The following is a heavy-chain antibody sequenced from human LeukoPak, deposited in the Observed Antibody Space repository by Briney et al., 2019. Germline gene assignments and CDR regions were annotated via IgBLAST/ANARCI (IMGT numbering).Heavy chain of an antibody. V-gene: IGHV3-7*03. CDR2: IKRDGSQR. CDR1: GFTFSSFW. D-gene: IGHD3-3*01. CDR3: TRVFGGYDVSDY. Sequence: GGSLRLSCAASGFTFSSFWMSWVRQAPGKGLEWVANIKRDGSQRYYVDSVEGRFTISRDNAKNSLYLQMDSLRVDDTAVYYCTRVFGGYDVSDYWGQGTLVTVSS. J-gene: IGHJ4*02.